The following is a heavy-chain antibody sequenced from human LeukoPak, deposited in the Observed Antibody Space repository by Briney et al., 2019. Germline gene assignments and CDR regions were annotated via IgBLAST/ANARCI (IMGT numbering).Heavy chain of an antibody. D-gene: IGHD6-13*01. Sequence: PGRSLRLSCAASGFTFSSHGMHWVRQAPGKGLEWVAVIWYDGSNKYYADSVKGRFTISRDDSKNTVYLQMNSLRAEDTAIYYCARDYGYTPDYWGQGTLVTVSS. CDR3: ARDYGYTPDY. CDR2: IWYDGSNK. CDR1: GFTFSSHG. V-gene: IGHV3-33*01. J-gene: IGHJ4*02.